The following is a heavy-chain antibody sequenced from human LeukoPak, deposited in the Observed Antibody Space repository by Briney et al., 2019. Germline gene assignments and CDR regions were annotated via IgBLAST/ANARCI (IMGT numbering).Heavy chain of an antibody. Sequence: ASVKVSCKASGYTFTSFYMHWVRQAPGQGLEWMGIFNPSGSSTTYAQKFQGRVTMTRDTSTSIVYMDLTRLSSDDTAVYYCAKQQWLVGESGFDYWGQGTLVSVSS. CDR3: AKQQWLVGESGFDY. V-gene: IGHV1-46*01. CDR1: GYTFTSFY. J-gene: IGHJ4*02. CDR2: FNPSGSST. D-gene: IGHD6-19*01.